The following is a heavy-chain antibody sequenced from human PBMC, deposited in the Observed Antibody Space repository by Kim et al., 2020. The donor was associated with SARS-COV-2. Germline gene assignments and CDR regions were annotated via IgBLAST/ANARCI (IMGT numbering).Heavy chain of an antibody. Sequence: TYSNPSLRGGVTISVDTSKKQFPLRLGSVTAADAAVYYCARHLRNWYFDLWGRGTLVTVSS. V-gene: IGHV4-39*01. J-gene: IGHJ2*01. CDR2: T. CDR3: ARHLRNWYFDL.